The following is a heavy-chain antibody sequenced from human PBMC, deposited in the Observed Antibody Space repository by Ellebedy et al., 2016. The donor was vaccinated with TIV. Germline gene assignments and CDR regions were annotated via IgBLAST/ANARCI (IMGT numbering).Heavy chain of an antibody. D-gene: IGHD5-12*01. V-gene: IGHV4-59*01. Sequence: PGGSLRLSCTVSGDSISSYYWSWIRQPLGKGLEWIGYVYYSGNTNYNPSLKSRVTLSVDTSKNQFSLRLTSVTAADTAVYKCARERRDSGYEAYDIWGPGTMVTVSS. CDR1: GDSISSYY. CDR2: VYYSGNT. CDR3: ARERRDSGYEAYDI. J-gene: IGHJ3*02.